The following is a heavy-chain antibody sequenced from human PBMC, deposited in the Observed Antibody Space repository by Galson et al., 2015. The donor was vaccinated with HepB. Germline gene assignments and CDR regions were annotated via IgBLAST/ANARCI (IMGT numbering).Heavy chain of an antibody. Sequence: SVKVSCKASGYTFTSYGISWVRQAPGQGLEWMGWISAYNGNTKYAQKLQGRVPMTTDTSTSKAYMELRSLRSDDTAVYYCARAVDIVATGIKNAFDIWGQGTMVTVSS. CDR2: ISAYNGNT. CDR3: ARAVDIVATGIKNAFDI. J-gene: IGHJ3*02. CDR1: GYTFTSYG. V-gene: IGHV1-18*01. D-gene: IGHD5-12*01.